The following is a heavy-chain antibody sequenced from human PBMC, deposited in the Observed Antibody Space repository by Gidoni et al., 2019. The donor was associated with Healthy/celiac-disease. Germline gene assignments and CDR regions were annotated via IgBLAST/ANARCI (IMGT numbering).Heavy chain of an antibody. D-gene: IGHD3-22*01. CDR1: GGTFSSYA. Sequence: QVQLLQSGSEVKKRGSSVKVSCKASGGTFSSYAISWLRQAPGQGLEWMGVIIPIFGTDNYAQKFQGRVTITADEYTSTAYMVLSSLRSEDTAVYYCARVRLGYCDSSGPLYYFDYWGQGTLVTVSS. CDR3: ARVRLGYCDSSGPLYYFDY. CDR2: IIPIFGTD. V-gene: IGHV1-69*01. J-gene: IGHJ4*02.